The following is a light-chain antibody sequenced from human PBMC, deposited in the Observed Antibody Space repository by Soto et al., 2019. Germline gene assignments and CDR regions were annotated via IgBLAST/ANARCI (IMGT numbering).Light chain of an antibody. CDR2: GAS. V-gene: IGKV3-15*01. Sequence: EIVMTQSPATLSVSPGERATLSCRASQSIGTQLAWYQLKPGQTPRLLIFGASTRATGIPARFSGSGSGSEFTLTISSLQSEDLAVYYCQQYNVWPLVTFGGGTKVEIK. J-gene: IGKJ4*01. CDR1: QSIGTQ. CDR3: QQYNVWPLVT.